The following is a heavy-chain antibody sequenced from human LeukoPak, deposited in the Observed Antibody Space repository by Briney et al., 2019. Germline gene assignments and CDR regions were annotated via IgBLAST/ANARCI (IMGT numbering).Heavy chain of an antibody. D-gene: IGHD3-10*01. CDR1: GYTFTSYG. J-gene: IGHJ4*02. CDR2: ISAYNGNT. Sequence: ASVKVSCKASGYTFTSYGISWVRQAPGQGLEWMGWISAYNGNTNYAQKLQGRVTMTTDTSTSTAYMELRSLRSDDTAVYYCARAWGYGSGSYFPVFGYFDYWGQGTLVTVSS. CDR3: ARAWGYGSGSYFPVFGYFDY. V-gene: IGHV1-18*01.